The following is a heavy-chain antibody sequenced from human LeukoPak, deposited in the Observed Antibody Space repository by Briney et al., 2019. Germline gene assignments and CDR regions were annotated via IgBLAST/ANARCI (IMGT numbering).Heavy chain of an antibody. J-gene: IGHJ4*02. CDR3: ARAPNWNDVSFDY. D-gene: IGHD1-20*01. CDR2: ISSSGSTI. CDR1: GFTFSDYY. V-gene: IGHV3-11*01. Sequence: GGSLRLSCAASGFTFSDYYMSWIRQAPGKGLEWVSYISSSGSTIYYADSVKGRFTISRDNAKNSLYQQMNSLRAEDTAVYYCARAPNWNDVSFDYWGQGTLVTVSS.